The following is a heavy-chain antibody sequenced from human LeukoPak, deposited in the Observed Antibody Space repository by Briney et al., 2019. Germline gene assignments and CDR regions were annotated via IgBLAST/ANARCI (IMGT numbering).Heavy chain of an antibody. D-gene: IGHD3-9*01. Sequence: GGSLRLSCAASGFTFTTYWMSWVRQAPGKGLEWMANIKQDGSEKYYVDSVKGRFTISRDNAKNSLYLQMNSLRAEDTAVYYCVRDRYDILTGYNDAFDIWGQGTMVTVTS. V-gene: IGHV3-7*01. CDR1: GFTFTTYW. CDR2: IKQDGSEK. CDR3: VRDRYDILTGYNDAFDI. J-gene: IGHJ3*02.